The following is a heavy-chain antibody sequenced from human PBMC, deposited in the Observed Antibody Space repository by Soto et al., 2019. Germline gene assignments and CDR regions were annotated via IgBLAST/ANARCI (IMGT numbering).Heavy chain of an antibody. CDR1: GGSFSGYY. J-gene: IGHJ4*02. Sequence: PSETLSLTCAVYGGSFSGYYWSWIRQPPGKGLEWIGEINHSGSTNYNPSLKSRVTISVDTSKNQFSLKLSSVTAADTAVYYCARKRPLSSWDFDYWGQGTLVTAPQ. CDR2: INHSGST. CDR3: ARKRPLSSWDFDY. V-gene: IGHV4-34*01. D-gene: IGHD6-13*01.